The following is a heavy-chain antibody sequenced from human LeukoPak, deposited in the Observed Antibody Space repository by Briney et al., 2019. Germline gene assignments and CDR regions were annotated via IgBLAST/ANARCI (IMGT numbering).Heavy chain of an antibody. J-gene: IGHJ6*02. D-gene: IGHD6-13*01. Sequence: PGRSLRLSCAASGFTFDDYAMHWVRQAPGKGLEWVSGISWNSGSIGYADSVKGRFTISRDNAKNSLYLQMNSLRAEDTALYYCAESAAAGRYYYGMGVWGQGTTVTVSS. CDR2: ISWNSGSI. V-gene: IGHV3-9*01. CDR1: GFTFDDYA. CDR3: AESAAAGRYYYGMGV.